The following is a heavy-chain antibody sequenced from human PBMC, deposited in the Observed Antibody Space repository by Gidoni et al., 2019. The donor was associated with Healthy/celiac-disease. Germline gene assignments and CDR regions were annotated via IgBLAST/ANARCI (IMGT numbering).Heavy chain of an antibody. CDR3: ARADIVVVVAATTY. CDR1: GYTFTGYY. D-gene: IGHD2-15*01. Sequence: QVQLVQSGAEVQKPGASVKVSCKASGYTFTGYYMHWVRQAPGQGLEWMGWINHNRGGTNYAQKFQGRVTMTRDTSISTAYMELSRLRSDDTAVYYCARADIVVVVAATTYWGQGTLVTVSS. CDR2: INHNRGGT. J-gene: IGHJ4*02. V-gene: IGHV1-2*02.